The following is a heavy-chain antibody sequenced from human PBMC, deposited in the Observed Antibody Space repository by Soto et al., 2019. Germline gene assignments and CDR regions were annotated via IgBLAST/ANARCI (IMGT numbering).Heavy chain of an antibody. V-gene: IGHV3-30*04. D-gene: IGHD3-22*01. Sequence: QVQLVESGGGVVQPGRSLRLSCAASGITFSSYAMHWVRQAPGKGLEWVAVISYDGRKKDYADSVKGRFTISRDNSKNTLYLQMNSLRAEDTAVYYCARDYDSSGYGYDAFDIWGQGTMVTVSS. CDR1: GITFSSYA. J-gene: IGHJ3*02. CDR2: ISYDGRKK. CDR3: ARDYDSSGYGYDAFDI.